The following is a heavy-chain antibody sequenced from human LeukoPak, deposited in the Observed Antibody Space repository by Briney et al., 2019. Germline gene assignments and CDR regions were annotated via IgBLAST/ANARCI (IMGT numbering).Heavy chain of an antibody. CDR2: INPNSGGT. Sequence: GASVKVSCKASGYTFTGYYMHWVRQAPGQGLEWMGWINPNSGGTNYAQKFQGRVTMTRDTSISTAYMELSRLRSDDTAVYYCARDLIFGVVNGMDVWGQGTTVTVSS. CDR3: ARDLIFGVVNGMDV. J-gene: IGHJ6*02. V-gene: IGHV1-2*02. CDR1: GYTFTGYY. D-gene: IGHD3-3*01.